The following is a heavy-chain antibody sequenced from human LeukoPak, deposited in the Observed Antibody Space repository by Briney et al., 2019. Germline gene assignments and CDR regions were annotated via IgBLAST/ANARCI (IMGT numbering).Heavy chain of an antibody. CDR2: ISGSGGST. CDR3: AKDGYCSAGSCFSANDAFDI. D-gene: IGHD2-15*01. J-gene: IGHJ3*02. CDR1: TFTFSSYG. Sequence: GGSLRLSCGASTFTFSSYGMSWVRQAPGKGLEWVSAISGSGGSTYYADSVKGRFTISRDNSKNSLYLQMNSLRAEDTAVYYCAKDGYCSAGSCFSANDAFDIWGQETMVTVSS. V-gene: IGHV3-23*01.